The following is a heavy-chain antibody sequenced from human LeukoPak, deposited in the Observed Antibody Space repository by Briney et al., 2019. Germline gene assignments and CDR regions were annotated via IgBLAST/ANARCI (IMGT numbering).Heavy chain of an antibody. J-gene: IGHJ4*02. CDR1: GYTLTELS. Sequence: ASVKVSCKVSGYTLTELSMHWVRQAPGKGLEWMGGFDPEDGETIYAQKFQGRVTMTEDTSTDTAYMELSSLRSEDTAVYYCATATIVGATWWAYYFDYWGQGTLVTVSS. D-gene: IGHD1-26*01. CDR2: FDPEDGET. V-gene: IGHV1-24*01. CDR3: ATATIVGATWWAYYFDY.